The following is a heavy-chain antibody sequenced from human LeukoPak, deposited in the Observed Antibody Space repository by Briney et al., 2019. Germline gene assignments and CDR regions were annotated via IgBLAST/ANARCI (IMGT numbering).Heavy chain of an antibody. CDR3: ARGSYYDFWSGYSIDRYYFDY. J-gene: IGHJ4*02. Sequence: SCKASGGTFSSHAISWVRQAPGKGLEWVADIKQDGSEKYYVDSVKGRFTISRDNAKNSLYLQMNSLRAEDTAVYYCARGSYYDFWSGYSIDRYYFDYWGQGTLVIVSS. CDR1: GGTFSSHA. CDR2: IKQDGSEK. D-gene: IGHD3-3*01. V-gene: IGHV3-7*01.